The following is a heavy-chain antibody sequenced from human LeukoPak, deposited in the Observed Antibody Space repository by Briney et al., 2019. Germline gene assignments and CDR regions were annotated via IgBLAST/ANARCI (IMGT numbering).Heavy chain of an antibody. D-gene: IGHD2-2*01. CDR2: IRYDGSDK. Sequence: GGSLRLSCAESGFTFSSYGMHWVRQAPGKELEWVEFIRYDGSDKYYADSVKGRFTISRDNSKNTLYLQMNSLRAEDTAVCYCAKDRCSSTSCYDYFDYWGPGTLVSVSS. V-gene: IGHV3-30*02. J-gene: IGHJ4*02. CDR3: AKDRCSSTSCYDYFDY. CDR1: GFTFSSYG.